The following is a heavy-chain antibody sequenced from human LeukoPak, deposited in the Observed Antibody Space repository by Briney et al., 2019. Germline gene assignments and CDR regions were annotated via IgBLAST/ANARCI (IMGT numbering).Heavy chain of an antibody. J-gene: IGHJ5*02. CDR3: AREEIGDGGGLEFDP. CDR1: GFTFSSYA. V-gene: IGHV3-23*01. CDR2: ISGSGGST. D-gene: IGHD2/OR15-2a*01. Sequence: PGGSLRLSCAASGFTFSSYAMSWVRQAPGKGLEWVSAISGSGGSTYYADSVKGRFTISRDNSKNTLYLQMNSLRAEDTAVYYCAREEIGDGGGLEFDPWGQGTLVTVSS.